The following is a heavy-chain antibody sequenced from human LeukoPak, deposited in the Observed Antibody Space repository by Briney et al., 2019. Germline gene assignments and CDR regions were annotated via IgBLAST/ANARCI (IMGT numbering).Heavy chain of an antibody. J-gene: IGHJ5*02. CDR3: ARHPPSVVPAATIHPTTHWFDP. CDR2: IYYSGST. D-gene: IGHD2-2*01. CDR1: GGSISSYY. V-gene: IGHV4-59*08. Sequence: PSETLSLTCTVSGGSISSYYWSWIRQPPGKGLEWIGYIYYSGSTNYNPSLKSRVTISVDTSKNQFSLKLSSVTAADTAVYYCARHPPSVVPAATIHPTTHWFDPWGQGTLVTVSS.